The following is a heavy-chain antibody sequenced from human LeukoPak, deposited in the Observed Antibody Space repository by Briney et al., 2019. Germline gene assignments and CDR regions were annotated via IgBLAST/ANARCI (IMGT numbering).Heavy chain of an antibody. D-gene: IGHD6-6*01. Sequence: GGSLRLSCSASGFTFSRYAMHWVRQAPGKGLEHASGISTNGGGTYYADSVKDRFTISRDNSKNTLYLQMSSLRAEDTAVYYCVKGGSYSSSSDLDPWGQGTLVTVSS. CDR2: ISTNGGGT. J-gene: IGHJ5*02. V-gene: IGHV3-64D*09. CDR1: GFTFSRYA. CDR3: VKGGSYSSSSDLDP.